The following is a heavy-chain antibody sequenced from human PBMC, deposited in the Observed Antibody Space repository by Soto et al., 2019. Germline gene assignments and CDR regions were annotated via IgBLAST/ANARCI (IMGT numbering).Heavy chain of an antibody. CDR2: INHCGST. Sequence: PSETLSLTCAVYGGSFSGYYWSWIRQPPGKGLEWIGEINHCGSTNYNPSLTSRVTISVDTSKNQFSLKLSQVTAADTAVYYCARGLWIFGVVCGINVLGQGTTVTFSS. V-gene: IGHV4-34*01. D-gene: IGHD3-3*01. CDR3: ARGLWIFGVVCGINV. J-gene: IGHJ6*02. CDR1: GGSFSGYY.